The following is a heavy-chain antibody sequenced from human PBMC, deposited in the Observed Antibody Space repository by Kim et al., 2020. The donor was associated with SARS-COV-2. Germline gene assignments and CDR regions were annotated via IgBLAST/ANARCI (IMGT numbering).Heavy chain of an antibody. CDR2: ISSSSSYI. J-gene: IGHJ6*02. CDR1: GFTFSSYS. CDR3: AREIRQQLVLAYGMDV. D-gene: IGHD6-13*01. Sequence: GGSLRLSCAASGFTFSSYSMNWVRQAPGKGLEWVSSISSSSSYIYYADSVKGRFTISRDNAKNSLYLQMNSLRAEDTAVYYCAREIRQQLVLAYGMDVWGQGTTVTVSS. V-gene: IGHV3-21*01.